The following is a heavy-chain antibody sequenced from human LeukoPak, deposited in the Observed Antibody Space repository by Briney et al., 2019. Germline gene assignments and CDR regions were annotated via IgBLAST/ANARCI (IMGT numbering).Heavy chain of an antibody. CDR2: ISYDGSNK. D-gene: IGHD3-16*01. V-gene: IGHV3-30-3*01. CDR3: ARGSHGGADAFDI. J-gene: IGHJ3*02. Sequence: GGSLRLSCAASGFTFTSYSMNWVRQAPGKGLEWVAVISYDGSNKYYADSVKGRFTISRDNSKNTLYLQMNSLRAEDTAVYYCARGSHGGADAFDIWGQGTMVTVSS. CDR1: GFTFTSYS.